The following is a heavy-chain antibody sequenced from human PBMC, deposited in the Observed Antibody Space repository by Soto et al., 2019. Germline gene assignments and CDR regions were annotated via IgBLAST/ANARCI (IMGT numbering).Heavy chain of an antibody. V-gene: IGHV3-23*01. CDR2: ISGSGGST. CDR3: AKGYGFYDSSAYDS. Sequence: EVQLLESGGGLVQPGGSLRLSCAASGFTFRTYAMSWVRQAPGKGLEYVSSISGSGGSTYYADSVKGRFTISRDNSKTTLYLQMSSLRAEDTAVYYCAKGYGFYDSSAYDSWGQGTLVTVSS. J-gene: IGHJ4*02. CDR1: GFTFRTYA. D-gene: IGHD3-22*01.